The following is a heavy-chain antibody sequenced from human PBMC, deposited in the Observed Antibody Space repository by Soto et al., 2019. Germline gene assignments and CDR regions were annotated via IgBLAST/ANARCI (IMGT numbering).Heavy chain of an antibody. CDR2: INTYNGNT. CDR3: AMVDVYVTPSQQDV. J-gene: IGHJ6*02. V-gene: IGHV1-18*01. Sequence: QVQLVQSGAEVKNPGASVKVSCKASGYTFTRYGIGWARQAPGQGLEWMGWINTYNGNTNYAQNVQGRVTMTTDTSTSTAYMERRSLRSNDTAIYYCAMVDVYVTPSQQDVWGQGTTVIVSS. D-gene: IGHD2-8*01. CDR1: GYTFTRYG.